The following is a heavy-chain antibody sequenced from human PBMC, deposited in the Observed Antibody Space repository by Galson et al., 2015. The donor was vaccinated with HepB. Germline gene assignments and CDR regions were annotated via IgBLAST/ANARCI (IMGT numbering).Heavy chain of an antibody. CDR2: ISSNGGST. CDR1: GFTFSSYA. Sequence: SLRLSCAASGFTFSSYAMHWVRQAPGKGLEYVSAISSNGGSTYYADSVKGRFTISRDNSKNTLYLQMSSLRAEDTAVYYCVKAIVVTAIYDAFDIWGQGTMVTVSS. V-gene: IGHV3-64D*06. J-gene: IGHJ3*02. D-gene: IGHD2-21*02. CDR3: VKAIVVTAIYDAFDI.